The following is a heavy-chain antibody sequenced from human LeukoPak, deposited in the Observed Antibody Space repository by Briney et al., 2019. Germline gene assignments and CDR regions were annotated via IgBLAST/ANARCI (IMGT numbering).Heavy chain of an antibody. CDR3: ARASYDSSGPYTYYFDY. Sequence: SETLSLTCAVYGGSFSGYYWSWIRQPPGKGLEWIGEINHSGSTNYNPSLKSRVTISVDTSKNQFSLKLSSVTAADTAVFYCARASYDSSGPYTYYFDYWGQGTLVTVSS. CDR2: INHSGST. V-gene: IGHV4-34*01. D-gene: IGHD3-22*01. CDR1: GGSFSGYY. J-gene: IGHJ4*02.